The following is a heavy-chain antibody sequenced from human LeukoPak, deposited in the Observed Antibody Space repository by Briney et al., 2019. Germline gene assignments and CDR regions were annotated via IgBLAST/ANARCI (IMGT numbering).Heavy chain of an antibody. V-gene: IGHV3-23*01. J-gene: IGHJ4*02. CDR3: VKGREAYSGSYTPFAS. CDR2: ISGSGDST. Sequence: PGGSLRLSCAASGFTLGTHAMNWVRQAPGKGLECVSAISGSGDSTYYTDSVRGRFTISRDSSKNTLYLQMNSLRADDTAVYYCVKGREAYSGSYTPFASWGQGILVTVSS. D-gene: IGHD1-26*01. CDR1: GFTLGTHA.